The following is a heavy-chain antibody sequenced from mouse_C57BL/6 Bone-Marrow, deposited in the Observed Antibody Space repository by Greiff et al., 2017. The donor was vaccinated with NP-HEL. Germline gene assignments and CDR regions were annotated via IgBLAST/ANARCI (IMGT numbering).Heavy chain of an antibody. CDR1: GFTFSSYA. V-gene: IGHV5-4*01. Sequence: EVKVVESGGGLVKPGGSLKLSCAASGFTFSSYAMSWVRQTPEKRLEWVATISDGGSYTYYPDNVKGRFTISRDNAKNKLYLQMSHLKSEDTAMYYCAREGDGNYVDYWGQGTTLTVSS. CDR3: AREGDGNYVDY. D-gene: IGHD2-1*01. CDR2: ISDGGSYT. J-gene: IGHJ2*01.